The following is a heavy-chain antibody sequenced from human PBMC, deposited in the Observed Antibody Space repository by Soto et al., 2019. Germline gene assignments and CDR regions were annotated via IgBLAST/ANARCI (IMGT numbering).Heavy chain of an antibody. J-gene: IGHJ4*02. CDR3: ARSYCSSTSCQGLSDY. CDR2: ISGSGGST. Sequence: GGSLRLSCAASGFTFSSYAMSWVRQAPGKGLEWVSAISGSGGSTYYADSVKGRFTISRDNSKNTLYLQMNSLRAEDTAVYYCARSYCSSTSCQGLSDYWGQGTLVTVSS. V-gene: IGHV3-23*01. D-gene: IGHD2-2*01. CDR1: GFTFSSYA.